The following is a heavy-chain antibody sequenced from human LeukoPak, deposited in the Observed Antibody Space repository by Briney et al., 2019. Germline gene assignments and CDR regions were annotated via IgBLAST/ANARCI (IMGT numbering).Heavy chain of an antibody. CDR3: AKDIVVVTGEWGYAFDI. J-gene: IGHJ3*02. CDR1: GFTFSSYA. Sequence: HPGRSLRLSCAASGFTFSSYAMSWVRQAPGKGLEWVSTIHGNPSYTHYADSVEGRFTISRDNSKNTLYLQINSLRAEDTAIYFCAKDIVVVTGEWGYAFDIWGQGTMVTVSS. D-gene: IGHD2-21*02. V-gene: IGHV3-23*01. CDR2: IHGNPSYT.